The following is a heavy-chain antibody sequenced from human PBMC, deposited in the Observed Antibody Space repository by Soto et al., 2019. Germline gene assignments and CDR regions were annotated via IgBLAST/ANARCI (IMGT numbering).Heavy chain of an antibody. CDR2: IYTIFIT. CDR1: GGSISSYY. V-gene: IGHV4-4*07. J-gene: IGHJ4*02. Sequence: PSATLSLTCTVSGGSISSYYWSWIRQPAGKGLEWIGRIYTIFITNYNPSPKGRVAMEVDRANNHFSLNLSSVPSADTSVYYCGRESQDIVVVPAAVFDYGGQGTLVTV. CDR3: GRESQDIVVVPAAVFDY. D-gene: IGHD2-2*01.